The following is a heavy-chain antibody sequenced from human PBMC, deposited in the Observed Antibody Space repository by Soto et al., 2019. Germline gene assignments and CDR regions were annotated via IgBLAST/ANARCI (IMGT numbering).Heavy chain of an antibody. V-gene: IGHV4-4*02. CDR3: ASRTTPNSSGWPNNWFDP. D-gene: IGHD6-19*01. CDR2: IYHSGST. Sequence: PLETLSHPWTVSGASIRSTAYSWSWVLGPPGTGLEWIGEIYHSGSTNYNPSLKSRVTISVDKSKNQFSLKLSSVTAADTAVYYCASRTTPNSSGWPNNWFDPWGQGTLVTVSS. CDR1: GASIRSTAYS. J-gene: IGHJ5*02.